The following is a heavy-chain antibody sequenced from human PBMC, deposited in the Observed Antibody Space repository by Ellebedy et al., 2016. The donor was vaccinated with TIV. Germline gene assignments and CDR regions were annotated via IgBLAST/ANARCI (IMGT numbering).Heavy chain of an antibody. CDR3: ARDEGMTAVSNFDY. CDR2: TSYDESKK. Sequence: PGGSLRLSCAASGFTFSGYAMHWVRQAPGKGLEWVAITSYDESKKYYEDSVKGRFTISRDNSKNTLYLQMNSLRPEDTAVYYCARDEGMTAVSNFDYWGQGTLVTVSS. J-gene: IGHJ4*02. V-gene: IGHV3-30-3*01. CDR1: GFTFSGYA. D-gene: IGHD4-17*01.